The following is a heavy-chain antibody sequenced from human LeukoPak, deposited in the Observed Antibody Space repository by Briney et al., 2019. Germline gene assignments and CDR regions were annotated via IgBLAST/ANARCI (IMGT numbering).Heavy chain of an antibody. J-gene: IGHJ4*02. CDR2: INYSGST. CDR3: ARGGSSGWYRDYFDY. V-gene: IGHV4-59*12. D-gene: IGHD6-19*01. Sequence: PPETLSPTCTVEGGSISSYYWSWIRQPPGKGLEWIGYINYSGSTNYNPSLKSRVTMSVDTSKNQFSLKLSSVTAADTAVYYCARGGSSGWYRDYFDYWGQGTLVTVSS. CDR1: GGSISSYY.